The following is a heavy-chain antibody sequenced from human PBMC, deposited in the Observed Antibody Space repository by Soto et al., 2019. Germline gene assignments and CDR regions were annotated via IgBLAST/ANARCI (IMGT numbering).Heavy chain of an antibody. V-gene: IGHV1-69*01. CDR3: ARDGTLYDTSGYYYHY. CDR1: GGTFSRYA. Sequence: QVQLVQSGAEVKKPGSSVKVSCKASGGTFSRYAISWVRQAPGQGLEWMGGIIPMFGKANYAQKFQGRVTITADESTSTGYMELRSLISEDTAVYYCARDGTLYDTSGYYYHYWGQGTLVTVSS. J-gene: IGHJ4*02. D-gene: IGHD3-22*01. CDR2: IIPMFGKA.